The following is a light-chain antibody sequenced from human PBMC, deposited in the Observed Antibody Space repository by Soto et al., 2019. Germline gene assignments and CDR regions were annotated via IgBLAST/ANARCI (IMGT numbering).Light chain of an antibody. CDR3: QQYKSYPWT. V-gene: IGKV1-5*03. Sequence: DNHMTQSPSTLSASVGDRDTITCRASQSISSWLAWYQQKPGKAPNLLIYKASSLRSGVPSRFSGSGSGTEFTLTISSLQPDDSATYYCQQYKSYPWTFGQGTKVDIK. CDR2: KAS. CDR1: QSISSW. J-gene: IGKJ1*01.